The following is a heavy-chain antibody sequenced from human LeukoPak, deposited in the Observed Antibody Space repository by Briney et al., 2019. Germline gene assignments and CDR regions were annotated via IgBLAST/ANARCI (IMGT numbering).Heavy chain of an antibody. CDR2: IYSGGST. CDR1: GFTVSSNY. CDR3: ARDDRSGVVVAALDY. Sequence: SGGSLRLSCAASGFTVSSNYMSWVRQAPGKGLEWVSVIYSGGSTYYADSVKGRFTISRDNSKNTLYLQMNSLRAEDTALYFCARDDRSGVVVAALDYWGQGTLVTVSS. V-gene: IGHV3-53*01. D-gene: IGHD3-22*01. J-gene: IGHJ4*02.